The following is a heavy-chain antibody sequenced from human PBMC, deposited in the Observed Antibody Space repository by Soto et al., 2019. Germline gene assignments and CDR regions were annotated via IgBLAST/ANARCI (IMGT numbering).Heavy chain of an antibody. V-gene: IGHV4-39*01. D-gene: IGHD2-2*01. CDR1: GGSISSSSYY. Sequence: QLQLQESGPGLVKPSETLSLTCTVSGGSISSSSYYWGWIRQPPGKGLEWIGSIYYSGSTYYNPSLKSRVTISVDTSKNQFSLKLSSVTAADTAVYYCHLVDDYYYYYGMDVWGQGTTVTVSS. J-gene: IGHJ6*02. CDR2: IYYSGST. CDR3: HLVDDYYYYYGMDV.